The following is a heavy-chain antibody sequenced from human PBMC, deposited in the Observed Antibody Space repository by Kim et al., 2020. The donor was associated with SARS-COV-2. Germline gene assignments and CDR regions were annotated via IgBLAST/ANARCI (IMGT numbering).Heavy chain of an antibody. Sequence: SETLSLTCTVSGGSINSGDYYWSWIRQPPGKGLEWIGYIYYSGSSYYNPSLKSRVTISVDTSKNQFSLKLSSVTATDTAVYYCARGDMYYSDSGVYYSRSFSPFAIWGQGTMVTVSS. J-gene: IGHJ3*02. CDR2: IYYSGSS. D-gene: IGHD3-22*01. CDR3: ARGDMYYSDSGVYYSRSFSPFAI. CDR1: GGSINSGDYY. V-gene: IGHV4-30-4*01.